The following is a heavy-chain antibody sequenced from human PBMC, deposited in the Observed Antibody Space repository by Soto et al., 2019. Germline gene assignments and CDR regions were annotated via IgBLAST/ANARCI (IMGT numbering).Heavy chain of an antibody. J-gene: IGHJ4*02. CDR3: ARGGWLRSLDY. CDR2: IYHSGST. V-gene: IGHV4-30-2*01. CDR1: GGSVDSNRYY. Sequence: PSETLSLTCTFSGGSVDSNRYYWAWIRQPPGKGLEWIGYIYHSGSTYYNPSLKSRVTISVDRSKNQFSLKLSSVTAADTAVYYCARGGWLRSLDYWGQGTLVTVSS. D-gene: IGHD5-12*01.